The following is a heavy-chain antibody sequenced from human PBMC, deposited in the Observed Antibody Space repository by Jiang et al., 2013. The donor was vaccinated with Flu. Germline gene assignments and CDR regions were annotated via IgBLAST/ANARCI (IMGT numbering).Heavy chain of an antibody. J-gene: IGHJ4*02. CDR2: INHSGST. V-gene: IGHV4-34*01. D-gene: IGHD4-17*01. CDR3: ARAPYGDIDY. Sequence: EWIGEINHSGSTNYNPSLKSRVTISVDTSKNQFSLKLSSVTAADTAVYYCARAPYGDIDYWGQGTLVTVSS.